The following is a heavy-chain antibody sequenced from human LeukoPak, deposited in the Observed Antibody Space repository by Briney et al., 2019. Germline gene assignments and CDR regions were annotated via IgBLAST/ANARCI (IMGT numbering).Heavy chain of an antibody. CDR1: GYTFTGYY. Sequence: AASVKVSCKASGYTFTGYYMHWVRQAPGQGLEWMGWINPNSGGTNYAQKFQGRVTMTRDTSISTAYMELSRLRSDGTAVYYCAILAYRELAYLDYWGQGTLVTVSS. J-gene: IGHJ4*02. D-gene: IGHD1-1*01. CDR2: INPNSGGT. V-gene: IGHV1-2*02. CDR3: AILAYRELAYLDY.